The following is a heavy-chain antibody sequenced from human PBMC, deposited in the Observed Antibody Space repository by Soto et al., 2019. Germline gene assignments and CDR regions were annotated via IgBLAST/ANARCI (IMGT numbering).Heavy chain of an antibody. V-gene: IGHV1-2*04. CDR2: INPNSGGT. CDR3: AISLYWSSSNQTLDY. CDR1: GYTFTGYY. J-gene: IGHJ4*02. Sequence: GASVKVSCKASGYTFTGYYMHWVRQAPGQGLEWMGWINPNSGGTNYAQKFQGWVTMTRDTSISTAYMELSRLRSDDTAVYYCAISLYWSSSNQTLDYWGQGTLVTVSS. D-gene: IGHD6-6*01.